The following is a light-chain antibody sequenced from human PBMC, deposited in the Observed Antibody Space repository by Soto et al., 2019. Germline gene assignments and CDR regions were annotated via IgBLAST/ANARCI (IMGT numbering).Light chain of an antibody. CDR1: QSVSSTY. Sequence: IVLTQSPGTLSLSPGERATLSCRASQSVSSTYIAWYQQNPGQAHRLLIYGASSRATGIPDRFSGSGSGTDFTLTISRLEPEDFAVYFCQQYGRSPPFTFGHGTKVEIK. CDR3: QQYGRSPPFT. CDR2: GAS. J-gene: IGKJ2*01. V-gene: IGKV3-20*01.